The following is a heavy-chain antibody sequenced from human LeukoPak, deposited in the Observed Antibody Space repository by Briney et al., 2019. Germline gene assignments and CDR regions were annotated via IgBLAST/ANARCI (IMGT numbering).Heavy chain of an antibody. J-gene: IGHJ4*02. Sequence: GGSLRLSCAASGFTFSSYAMSWVRQAPGKGLEWVSAISGSGGSTYYADSVKGRFTISRDNSKNTLYLQMDGLRAEDTAVYYCAKGGSGRWLQFDYWGQGTLVTVSS. CDR3: AKGGSGRWLQFDY. CDR2: ISGSGGST. CDR1: GFTFSSYA. V-gene: IGHV3-23*01. D-gene: IGHD5-24*01.